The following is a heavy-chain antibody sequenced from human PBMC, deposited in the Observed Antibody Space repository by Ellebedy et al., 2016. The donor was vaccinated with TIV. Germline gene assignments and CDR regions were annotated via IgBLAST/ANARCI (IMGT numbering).Heavy chain of an antibody. D-gene: IGHD3-10*01. V-gene: IGHV4-34*01. CDR1: GGSFSGYY. J-gene: IGHJ6*02. Sequence: SETLSLXXAVYGGSFSGYYWSWIRQPPGKGLEWIGEINHSGSTNYNPSLKSRVTISVDTSKNQFSLKLSSVTAADTAVYYCARGATMVRGVFRYYYYGMDVWGQGTTVTVSS. CDR3: ARGATMVRGVFRYYYYGMDV. CDR2: INHSGST.